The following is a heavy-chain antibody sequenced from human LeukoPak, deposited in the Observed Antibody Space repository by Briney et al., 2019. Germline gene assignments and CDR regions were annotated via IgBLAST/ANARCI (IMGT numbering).Heavy chain of an antibody. CDR1: GGSFSGYY. CDR2: INHSEST. J-gene: IGHJ4*02. V-gene: IGHV4-34*01. D-gene: IGHD6-19*01. Sequence: SETLSLTCGVYGGSFSGYYWSWIRQPPGKGLEWFGEINHSESTNYNPSLKSRVTISVDTSKNQFSLKLNSVTAADTAVYYCARQAAVPGEEKFDYWGQGTLVTVSS. CDR3: ARQAAVPGEEKFDY.